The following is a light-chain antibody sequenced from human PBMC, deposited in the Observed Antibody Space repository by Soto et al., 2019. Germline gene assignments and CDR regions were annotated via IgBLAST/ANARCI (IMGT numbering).Light chain of an antibody. V-gene: IGKV1-12*01. CDR2: GAS. CDR3: QQANSFPLT. CDR1: QDVSTW. J-gene: IGKJ3*01. Sequence: QRTQSPSSVSACVADRDTHTYRASQDVSTWLAWYQHKPGQAPKLLIYGASILDSGVPSRFSGSGSGTEFTLTISSLQPEDFAAYYCQQANSFPLTFGRGTKVDIK.